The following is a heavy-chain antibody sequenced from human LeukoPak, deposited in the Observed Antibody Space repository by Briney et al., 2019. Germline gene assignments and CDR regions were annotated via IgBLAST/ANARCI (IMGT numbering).Heavy chain of an antibody. J-gene: IGHJ5*02. D-gene: IGHD6-19*01. CDR3: ARNSAVATSRSWFDP. CDR2: AYYSGST. Sequence: SETLSLTCSAFDGSISNYYWSWIRQPPGKGLEWIGYAYYSGSTTYNPSLESRVTISVDTSKNQFSLKLTAVTAADTAVYYCARNSAVATSRSWFDPWGQGTLVTVSS. CDR1: DGSISNYY. V-gene: IGHV4-59*08.